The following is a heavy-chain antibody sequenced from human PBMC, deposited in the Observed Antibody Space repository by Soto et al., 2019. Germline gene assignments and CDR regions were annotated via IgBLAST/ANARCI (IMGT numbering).Heavy chain of an antibody. CDR3: AKDMRPDGVWDFDY. J-gene: IGHJ4*02. Sequence: VQLLESGGGLAQPGGSLRLSCAASGFTFSTYTMAWVRQAPGRGPGWVAGVSQAGTAHYADSVKGRFTTSRDNSRDTVYLQMITLRGEDTAVYYCAKDMRPDGVWDFDYWGQGTLVTVSS. CDR2: VSQAGTA. V-gene: IGHV3-23*01. D-gene: IGHD4-17*01. CDR1: GFTFSTYT.